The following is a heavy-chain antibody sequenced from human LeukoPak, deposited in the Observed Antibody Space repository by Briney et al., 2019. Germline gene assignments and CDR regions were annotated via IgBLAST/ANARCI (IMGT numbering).Heavy chain of an antibody. Sequence: SGGSLRLSCAASGFTVSSNYMSWVRQAPGKGLEWVSVIYSGGSTYYADSVKGRFTISRDNSKNTLYLQMNSLGAEDTAVYYCARDIWDSSGRFFDYWGQGTLVTVSS. CDR1: GFTVSSNY. J-gene: IGHJ4*02. D-gene: IGHD3-22*01. V-gene: IGHV3-53*01. CDR2: IYSGGST. CDR3: ARDIWDSSGRFFDY.